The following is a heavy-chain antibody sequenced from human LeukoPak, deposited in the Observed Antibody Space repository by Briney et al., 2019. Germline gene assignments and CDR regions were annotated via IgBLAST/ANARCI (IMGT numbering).Heavy chain of an antibody. Sequence: VASVKVSCKASGYTFTSYDIHWVRQATGQGLEWMGWMNPNSGNTGYAQKFQGRVTMTRNTSISTAYMELSSLRSEDTAVYYCARGPTRPYYYYYMDVWGKGTTVTVSS. CDR2: MNPNSGNT. CDR3: ARGPTRPYYYYYMDV. J-gene: IGHJ6*03. D-gene: IGHD6-6*01. V-gene: IGHV1-8*01. CDR1: GYTFTSYD.